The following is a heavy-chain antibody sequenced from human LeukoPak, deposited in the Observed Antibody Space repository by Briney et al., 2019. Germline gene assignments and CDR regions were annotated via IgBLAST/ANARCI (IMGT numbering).Heavy chain of an antibody. V-gene: IGHV3-23*01. Sequence: QSGGSLRLSCAASGFTFSTYAMSWVRQAPGEGLQWVSGISNSGDSTYYLDSVKGRFTIPRDNSKNTLHLQMSSLRAEDTALYYCVKDRCDRATCPEVWGQGTLVTVSS. D-gene: IGHD1-14*01. CDR3: VKDRCDRATCPEV. CDR2: ISNSGDST. CDR1: GFTFSTYA. J-gene: IGHJ4*02.